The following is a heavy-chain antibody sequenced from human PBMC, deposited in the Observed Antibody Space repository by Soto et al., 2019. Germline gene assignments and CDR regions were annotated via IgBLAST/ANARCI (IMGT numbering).Heavy chain of an antibody. J-gene: IGHJ4*02. CDR3: ARENSGYDPTGSFDY. CDR2: IYYSGRT. V-gene: IGHV4-30-4*01. D-gene: IGHD5-12*01. Sequence: QVQLQESGPGLVKPSQTLSLTCTVSGGSISSSSYYWSWIRQPPGKGLEWIGYIYYSGRTYYNPSLKSRVTISVDTSKNQFSLKLNSVTASDTAVYYCARENSGYDPTGSFDYWGQGTLVTVSS. CDR1: GGSISSSSYY.